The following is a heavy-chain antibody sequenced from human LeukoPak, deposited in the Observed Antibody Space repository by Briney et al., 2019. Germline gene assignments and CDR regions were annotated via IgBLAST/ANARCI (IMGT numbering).Heavy chain of an antibody. CDR2: IYYSGST. D-gene: IGHD2-2*01. V-gene: IGHV4-39*01. CDR1: GGSISSSSYY. Sequence: SETLSLTCTVSGGSISSSSYYWGWIRQPPGTGLEWIGSIYYSGSTYYNPSLKSRVTISVDTSKNQFSLKMSSVTAADTAVYYCARLRKDIVVVPAASDAFDIWGQGTMVTVSS. CDR3: ARLRKDIVVVPAASDAFDI. J-gene: IGHJ3*02.